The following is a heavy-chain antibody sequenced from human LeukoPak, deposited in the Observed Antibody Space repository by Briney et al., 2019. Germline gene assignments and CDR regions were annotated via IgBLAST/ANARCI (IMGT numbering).Heavy chain of an antibody. D-gene: IGHD4-17*01. V-gene: IGHV4-34*01. CDR1: GGSFSGYY. J-gene: IGHJ4*02. CDR2: INHSGST. Sequence: PSETLSLTCAVYGGSFSGYYWSWIRQPPGKGLEWIGEINHSGSTNYNPSLKSRVTISVDTSKNQFSPKLSSATAADTAVYYCARDLYGDRDYWGQGTLVTVSS. CDR3: ARDLYGDRDY.